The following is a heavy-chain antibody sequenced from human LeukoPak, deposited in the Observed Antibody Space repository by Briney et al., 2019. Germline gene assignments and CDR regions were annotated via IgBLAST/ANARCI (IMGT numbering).Heavy chain of an antibody. CDR1: GYTFTDYY. CDR3: ARDWVFDY. D-gene: IGHD3-16*01. CDR2: INPNSGGT. V-gene: IGHV1-2*02. Sequence: ASVKVSCKASGYTFTDYYIHWVRQAPGQGLEWMGWINPNSGGTNYAQKFQGRVTMTRDTSISTAYMELSRPRSNDTAVYYCARDWVFDYWGQGTLVTVSS. J-gene: IGHJ4*02.